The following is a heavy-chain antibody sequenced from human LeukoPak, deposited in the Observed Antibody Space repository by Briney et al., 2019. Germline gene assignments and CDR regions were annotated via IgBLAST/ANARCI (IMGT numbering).Heavy chain of an antibody. CDR2: ISGSSSYI. Sequence: GGSLRLSCAASGFTFSSYSMNWVRQAPGKGLEWVSSISGSSSYIYYADSVKGRFTISRDNAKNSLYLQMNSLRAEDTAVYYCARDGDYYDSSAHDAFDIWGQGTMVTVSS. V-gene: IGHV3-21*01. J-gene: IGHJ3*02. CDR1: GFTFSSYS. D-gene: IGHD3-22*01. CDR3: ARDGDYYDSSAHDAFDI.